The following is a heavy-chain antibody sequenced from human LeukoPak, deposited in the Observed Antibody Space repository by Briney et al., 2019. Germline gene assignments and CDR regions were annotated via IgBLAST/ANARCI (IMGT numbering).Heavy chain of an antibody. J-gene: IGHJ3*02. V-gene: IGHV4-59*01. Sequence: SETLSLTCTVSGVSISSYYWSWIRQPPGKGLEWIGYIYYSGSTNYNPSLKSRVTISVDTSKNQFSLKLSSVTAADTAVYYCASGEMSTYDYVWGSYRILSSLSFDIWGQGTMVTVSS. CDR2: IYYSGST. CDR1: GVSISSYY. CDR3: ASGEMSTYDYVWGSYRILSSLSFDI. D-gene: IGHD3-16*02.